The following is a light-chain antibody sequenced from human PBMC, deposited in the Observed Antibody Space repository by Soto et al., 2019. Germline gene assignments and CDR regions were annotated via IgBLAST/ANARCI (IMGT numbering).Light chain of an antibody. CDR2: LAT. CDR1: QSLLQTNGNPD. J-gene: IGKJ4*01. Sequence: DIVMTQSPLSLPVTPGEPASISCRSSQSLLQTNGNPDLDWYLQKPGQSPELLISLATNRASGVPDRFSGSGSGTDFTLKISRVEAEDVGVYYCMQAKQTPFTFGGGTKVEIK. CDR3: MQAKQTPFT. V-gene: IGKV2-28*01.